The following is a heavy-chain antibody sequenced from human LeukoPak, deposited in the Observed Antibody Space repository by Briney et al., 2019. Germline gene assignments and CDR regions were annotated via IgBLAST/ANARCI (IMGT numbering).Heavy chain of an antibody. Sequence: ASETLSLTCTVSGGSISGYYWSWIRQPPGKGLEWIGYIYYSGSTNYNPSLKSRVTISVDTSKNQFSLKLSSMTAADTAVYYCAGGKYRDFDYWGQGTLVTVSS. CDR1: GGSISGYY. CDR2: IYYSGST. CDR3: AGGKYRDFDY. V-gene: IGHV4-59*03. D-gene: IGHD3-16*01. J-gene: IGHJ4*02.